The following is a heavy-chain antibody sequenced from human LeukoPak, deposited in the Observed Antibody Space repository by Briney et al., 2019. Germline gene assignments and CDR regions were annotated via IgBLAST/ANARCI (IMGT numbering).Heavy chain of an antibody. J-gene: IGHJ4*02. Sequence: SETLSLTCTVSGGSISSGGYYWSWIRQPPGKGLEWIGYIYHSGSTYYNPSLKSRVTISVDTSKNQFSLKLRSVTAEDTAVYYCARDRGSGSQFFDSWGQGTLVTVSS. V-gene: IGHV4-30-2*01. CDR1: GGSISSGGYY. CDR3: ARDRGSGSQFFDS. D-gene: IGHD1-26*01. CDR2: IYHSGST.